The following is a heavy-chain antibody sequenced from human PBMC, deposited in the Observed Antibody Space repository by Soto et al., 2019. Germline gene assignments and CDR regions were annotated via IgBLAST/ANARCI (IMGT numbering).Heavy chain of an antibody. CDR3: ARVGYCTNGVCSGNWFDP. CDR1: GGTFSSYT. D-gene: IGHD2-8*01. V-gene: IGHV1-69*02. J-gene: IGHJ5*02. Sequence: ASVKVSCKASGGTFSSYTISWVRQAPGQGLEWMGRIIPILGIANYAQKFQGRVTITADKSTSTAYMELSSLRSEDTAVYYCARVGYCTNGVCSGNWFDPWGQGTLVTVS. CDR2: IIPILGIA.